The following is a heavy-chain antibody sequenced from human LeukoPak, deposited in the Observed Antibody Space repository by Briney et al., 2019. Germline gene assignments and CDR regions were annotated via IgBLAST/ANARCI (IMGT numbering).Heavy chain of an antibody. V-gene: IGHV4-34*01. D-gene: IGHD6-13*01. J-gene: IGHJ4*02. Sequence: SETLSLTCAVYGGSFSGYYWSWIRQPPGKGLEWIGEINHSGSTNYNPSLKSRVTISVDTSKNQFSLKLSSVTAADTAVYYCARQIAAAGTSFDYWGQGTLVTVSS. CDR1: GGSFSGYY. CDR3: ARQIAAAGTSFDY. CDR2: INHSGST.